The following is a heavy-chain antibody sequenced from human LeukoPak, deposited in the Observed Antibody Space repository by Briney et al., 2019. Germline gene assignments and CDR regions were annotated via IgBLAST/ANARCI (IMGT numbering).Heavy chain of an antibody. Sequence: GGSLRLSCAASGFTFSSYGMHWVRQAPGKGLEWVAVISYDGSNKYYADSVKGRFTISRDNSKNTLHLQMNSLRAEDTAVYYCAREMDTWSRAAFDYWGQGTLVTVSS. CDR1: GFTFSSYG. V-gene: IGHV3-30*03. D-gene: IGHD5-18*01. CDR3: AREMDTWSRAAFDY. J-gene: IGHJ4*02. CDR2: ISYDGSNK.